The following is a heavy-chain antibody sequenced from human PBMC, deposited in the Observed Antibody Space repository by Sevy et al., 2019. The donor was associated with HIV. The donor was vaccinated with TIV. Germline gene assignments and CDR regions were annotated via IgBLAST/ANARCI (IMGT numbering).Heavy chain of an antibody. V-gene: IGHV3-23*01. CDR1: GFTFSSYG. J-gene: IGHJ5*02. D-gene: IGHD3-10*01. Sequence: GSLRLSCVASGFTFSSYGMSWVRQAPGEGLECVSDISGSGGSTYYAESVRGRFTISRDNSKNTLYLQMNSLRADDTAVYYCAKETIRGTYNWFDPWGQGTLVTVSS. CDR3: AKETIRGTYNWFDP. CDR2: ISGSGGST.